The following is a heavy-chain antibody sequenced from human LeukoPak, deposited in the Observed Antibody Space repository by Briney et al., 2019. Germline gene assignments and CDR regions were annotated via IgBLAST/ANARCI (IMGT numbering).Heavy chain of an antibody. CDR3: ARAATALMSTHFDY. J-gene: IGHJ4*02. CDR1: GGSFSGYY. V-gene: IGHV4-34*01. D-gene: IGHD5/OR15-5a*01. CDR2: INHSGST. Sequence: SETLSLTCAVYGGSFSGYYWSWTRQPPGKGLEWIGEINHSGSTNYNPSLKSRVTISVDTSKNQFSLKLSSVTAADTAVYYCARAATALMSTHFDYWGQGTLVTVSS.